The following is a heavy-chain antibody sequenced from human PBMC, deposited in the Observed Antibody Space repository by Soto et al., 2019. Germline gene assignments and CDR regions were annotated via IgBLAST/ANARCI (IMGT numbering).Heavy chain of an antibody. CDR1: GDSLSSGDYY. Sequence: QVQLQESGPGLVKPSQTLSLTCAVSGDSLSSGDYYWNWIRQSPGKDLEWIGKIYHTGSTYYNPSLKSRTAILVDTSKNQLSLQLNSVTAADTAVYYCARQRGSNYNYFFGLDVWGQGTTVIVSS. CDR3: ARQRGSNYNYFFGLDV. V-gene: IGHV4-30-4*01. J-gene: IGHJ6*02. CDR2: IYHTGST. D-gene: IGHD6-25*01.